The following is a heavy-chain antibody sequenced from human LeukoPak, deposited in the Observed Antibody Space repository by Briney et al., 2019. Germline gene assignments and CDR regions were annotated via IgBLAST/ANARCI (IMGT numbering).Heavy chain of an antibody. Sequence: GGSLSLSCAAFGFTFGSHAMSWVRQAPGKGLEWVSTISASGGSTYNADSVKGRFTISRDNSKNTLYLQMNSLRGEDTAIYYCAKDVRGSSWYCPDYWGQGTLVTVSS. CDR3: AKDVRGSSWYCPDY. J-gene: IGHJ4*02. CDR1: GFTFGSHA. CDR2: ISASGGST. V-gene: IGHV3-23*01. D-gene: IGHD6-13*01.